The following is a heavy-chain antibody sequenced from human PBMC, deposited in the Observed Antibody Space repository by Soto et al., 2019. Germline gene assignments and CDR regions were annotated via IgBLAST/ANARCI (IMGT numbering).Heavy chain of an antibody. CDR3: ASGGNWFDL. J-gene: IGHJ5*02. Sequence: SETLSLAGDVSGCSISNYYWTWVRQSPEKGLEWIGYMYYNGNINYNPSLKSRVTISIDTSKNQFSLTLKSVTAADTAVYYCASGGNWFDLWGQ. CDR1: GCSISNYY. V-gene: IGHV4-59*01. CDR2: MYYNGNI. D-gene: IGHD3-16*01.